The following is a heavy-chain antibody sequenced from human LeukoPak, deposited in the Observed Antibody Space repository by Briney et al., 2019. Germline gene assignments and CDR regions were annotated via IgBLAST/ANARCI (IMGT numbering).Heavy chain of an antibody. CDR2: ISSSSSYI. CDR3: ARGAALRYFDWLGGPWFDP. J-gene: IGHJ5*02. V-gene: IGHV3-21*01. Sequence: PGGSLRLSCAASGFTFSSYSMNWVRQAPGKGLEWVSSISSSSSYIYYADSVKGRFTISRDNAKNSLYLQMNSLRAEDTAVYYCARGAALRYFDWLGGPWFDPWGQGTLVTVSS. D-gene: IGHD3-9*01. CDR1: GFTFSSYS.